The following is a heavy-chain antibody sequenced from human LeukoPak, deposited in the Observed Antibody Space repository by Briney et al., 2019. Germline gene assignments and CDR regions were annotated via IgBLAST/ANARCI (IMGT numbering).Heavy chain of an antibody. D-gene: IGHD3-10*01. J-gene: IGHJ5*02. CDR2: IYHSGST. V-gene: IGHV4-4*02. Sequence: SETLSLTCAVSGGSISSSNWWSWVRQPPGKGLEWIGEIYHSGSTNYNPSLKSRVTISVDKSKNQFSLKLTSVTAADTAVYYCARAGLWFGESNWFDPWGQGTLVTVSS. CDR3: ARAGLWFGESNWFDP. CDR1: GGSISSSNW.